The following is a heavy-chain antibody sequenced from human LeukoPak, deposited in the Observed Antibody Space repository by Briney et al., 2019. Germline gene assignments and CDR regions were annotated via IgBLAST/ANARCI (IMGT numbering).Heavy chain of an antibody. CDR1: GYSISSVYY. J-gene: IGHJ5*02. V-gene: IGHV4-38-2*02. CDR2: IYRSGST. Sequence: SETLSLTSTVSGYSISSVYYWGWPRRPPGKGLEWIGSIYRSGSTSYNPPLRSQVTISVDTSKIQFSLKLASVTAADTAVYYCARGYSSSWYLNWFDPCGRGTVVTVSS. CDR3: ARGYSSSWYLNWFDP. D-gene: IGHD6-13*01.